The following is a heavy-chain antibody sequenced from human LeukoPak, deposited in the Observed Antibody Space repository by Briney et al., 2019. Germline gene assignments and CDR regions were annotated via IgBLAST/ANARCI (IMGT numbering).Heavy chain of an antibody. CDR1: GFTFSSYG. V-gene: IGHV3-30*02. CDR2: IRYDGSNK. J-gene: IGHJ6*04. CDR3: ARDQLLWFGEEV. Sequence: GGSLRLSCAASGFTFSSYGMHWVRQAPGKGLEWVAFIRYDGSNKYYADSVKGRFTISRDNAKNSLYLQMNSLRAEDTAVYYCARDQLLWFGEEVWGKGTTVTVSS. D-gene: IGHD3-10*01.